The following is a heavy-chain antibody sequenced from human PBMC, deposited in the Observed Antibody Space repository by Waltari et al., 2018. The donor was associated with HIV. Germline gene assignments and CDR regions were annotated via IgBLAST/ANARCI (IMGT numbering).Heavy chain of an antibody. J-gene: IGHJ4*02. D-gene: IGHD3-3*01. Sequence: QVQLVQSGAEVKKPGASVTVSCKASGYTFTSYGISWGRQAPGQGLEWMGWISSYHGNTNYAQHLQGRVTLTTDTSTSTAYMELRSLRSDDTAVYFCARVAQYQYDFWSGYRFDYWGQGTLVTVSS. V-gene: IGHV1-18*01. CDR2: ISSYHGNT. CDR1: GYTFTSYG. CDR3: ARVAQYQYDFWSGYRFDY.